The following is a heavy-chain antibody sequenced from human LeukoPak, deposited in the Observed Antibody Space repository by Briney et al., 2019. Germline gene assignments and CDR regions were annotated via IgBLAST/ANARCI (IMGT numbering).Heavy chain of an antibody. J-gene: IGHJ6*02. V-gene: IGHV4-59*08. CDR3: AGTGIAAAGPYYYGMDV. CDR1: GGSISSYY. D-gene: IGHD6-13*01. Sequence: SETLSLTCTVSGGSISSYYWSWIRQPPGKGLEWIGYIYYSGSTNYNPSLKSRVTISVDTSKNQFSLKLSSVTAADTAVYYCAGTGIAAAGPYYYGMDVWGQGTTVTVSS. CDR2: IYYSGST.